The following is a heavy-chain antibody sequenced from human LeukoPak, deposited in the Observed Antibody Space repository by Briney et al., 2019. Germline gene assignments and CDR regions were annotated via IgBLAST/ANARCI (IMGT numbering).Heavy chain of an antibody. D-gene: IGHD2-2*01. V-gene: IGHV3-23*01. J-gene: IGHJ4*02. CDR1: GFTFSSYA. CDR3: AKDVFVDFASNSRFDY. Sequence: GESLTLSCAASGFTFSSYAMTWVRQAPGKGLEWVSSISLGGGGTYYADSVKGGFTVSRDNSKNILYLQMNSLRAGDTAVYYCAKDVFVDFASNSRFDYWGQGTLVTVSS. CDR2: ISLGGGGT.